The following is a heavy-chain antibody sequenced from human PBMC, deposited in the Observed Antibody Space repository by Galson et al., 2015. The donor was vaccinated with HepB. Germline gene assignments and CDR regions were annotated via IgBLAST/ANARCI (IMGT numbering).Heavy chain of an antibody. J-gene: IGHJ5*02. CDR2: IYYSWST. Sequence: SETLSLTCTVSGGSVRTSTSYWGWIRQPPGKGLEWIGTIYYSWSTWYNPSLKSRFTISVETSKNQYSLKVNSMTAPDTAIYYCATGSMIRGVINNWFDPWGRGTPVTVSS. V-gene: IGHV4-39*07. D-gene: IGHD3-10*01. CDR3: ATGSMIRGVINNWFDP. CDR1: GGSVRTSTSY.